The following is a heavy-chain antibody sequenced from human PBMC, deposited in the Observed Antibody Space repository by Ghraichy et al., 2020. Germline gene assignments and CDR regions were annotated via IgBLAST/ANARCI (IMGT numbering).Heavy chain of an antibody. J-gene: IGHJ3*02. CDR2: INHSGST. CDR3: AREMITFGGVIVAAFDI. V-gene: IGHV4-34*01. Sequence: SETLSLTCAVYGGSFSTYYWSWIRQPLGKGLEWIGEINHSGSTNYNPSLKSRVTISVDTSKNQFSLKLRSVTAADTAVYYCAREMITFGGVIVAAFDIWGQGTMVTVSS. D-gene: IGHD3-16*02. CDR1: GGSFSTYY.